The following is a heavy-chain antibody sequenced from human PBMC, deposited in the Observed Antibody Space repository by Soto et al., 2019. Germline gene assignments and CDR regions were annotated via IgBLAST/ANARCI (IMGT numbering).Heavy chain of an antibody. CDR3: ARQHSGYNTMDY. CDR1: GGSISSFY. J-gene: IGHJ4*02. D-gene: IGHD3-22*01. CDR2: IYLSGTT. Sequence: SETLSLTCTVSGGSISSFYWNWIRQSAGKGLEWIGRIYLSGTTTYNPSLQSRVSMSVDTSKNQFSLKLSSVTAADTAVYYCARQHSGYNTMDYWGQGTLVTVSS. V-gene: IGHV4-4*07.